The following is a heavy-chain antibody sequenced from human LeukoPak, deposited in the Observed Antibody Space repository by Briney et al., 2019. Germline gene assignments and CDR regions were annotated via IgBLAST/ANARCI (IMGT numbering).Heavy chain of an antibody. V-gene: IGHV1-2*02. Sequence: GASVKVSCKASGYTFTGYYMHWVRQAPGQGLEWMGWINPNSGGRNYAQKFQGRVTMTRDTSISTAYMELSRLRSDDTAVYCCARGPPTVRSSSTSWGMGVPLGSFDYWGQGTLVTVSS. D-gene: IGHD2-2*01. CDR3: ARGPPTVRSSSTSWGMGVPLGSFDY. J-gene: IGHJ4*02. CDR1: GYTFTGYY. CDR2: INPNSGGR.